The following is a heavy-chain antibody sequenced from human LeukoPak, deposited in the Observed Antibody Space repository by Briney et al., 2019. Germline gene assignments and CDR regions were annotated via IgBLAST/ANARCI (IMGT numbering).Heavy chain of an antibody. CDR2: MNPNSGNT. D-gene: IGHD3-9*01. J-gene: IGHJ4*02. CDR3: ARDPLRRLCLYFDCGGYFDY. V-gene: IGHV1-8*01. CDR1: GYTFTSYD. Sequence: ASVKVSCKASGYTFTSYDINWVRQATGQGLEWMGWMNPNSGNTGYAQKFQGRVTMTRNTSISTAYMELSSLRSEDTAVYYCARDPLRRLCLYFDCGGYFDYWGQGTLVTVSS.